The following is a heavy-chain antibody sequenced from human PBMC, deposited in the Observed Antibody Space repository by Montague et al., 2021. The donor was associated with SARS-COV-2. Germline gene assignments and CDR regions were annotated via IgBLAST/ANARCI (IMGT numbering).Heavy chain of an antibody. CDR3: ARGSGSASATWFDP. D-gene: IGHD6-25*01. Sequence: SETLSLTCTVSGGSIGSHYWSWIRLPPGKGLEWVGNIYYTGITKXXSSLKSRVTISVDTSKNQLSLKLDSVTAADTAVYYCARGSGSASATWFDPWGQGTLVTVSS. V-gene: IGHV4-59*11. CDR2: IYYTGIT. CDR1: GGSIGSHY. J-gene: IGHJ5*02.